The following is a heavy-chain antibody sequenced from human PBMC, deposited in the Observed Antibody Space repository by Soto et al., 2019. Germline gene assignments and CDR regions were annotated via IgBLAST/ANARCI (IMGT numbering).Heavy chain of an antibody. Sequence: QVQLQESGPGLVKPSQTLSLTCTVSGGSISSGGYYWSWIRQHPGKGLEWIGYIYYSRSTYYNPSLKIRVTSSGDTSKNPFSLELSSVTAADTAVYYCARDPSTFGEPYYYYGMDVWGQGTTVTVSS. V-gene: IGHV4-31*03. CDR2: IYYSRST. CDR3: ARDPSTFGEPYYYYGMDV. CDR1: GGSISSGGYY. D-gene: IGHD3-10*01. J-gene: IGHJ6*02.